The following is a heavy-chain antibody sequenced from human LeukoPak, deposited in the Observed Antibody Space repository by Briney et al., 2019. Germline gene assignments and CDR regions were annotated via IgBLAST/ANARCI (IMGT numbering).Heavy chain of an antibody. CDR3: ARGKYTARRYPGYYYYYMDV. D-gene: IGHD6-6*01. CDR1: GYTFTGYY. J-gene: IGHJ6*03. Sequence: ASVKVSCKASGYTFTGYYMHWVRQAPGQGLEWMGWINPNSGGTNYAQKFQGRVTITRNTSISTAYMELSSLRSEDTAVYYCARGKYTARRYPGYYYYYMDVWGKGTTVTVSS. V-gene: IGHV1-2*02. CDR2: INPNSGGT.